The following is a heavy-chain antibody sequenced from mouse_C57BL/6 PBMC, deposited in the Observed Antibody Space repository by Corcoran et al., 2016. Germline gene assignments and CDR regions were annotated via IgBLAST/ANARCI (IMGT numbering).Heavy chain of an antibody. D-gene: IGHD1-1*01. CDR3: ARSGQRYYFDY. Sequence: QVQLQQSGPELVKPGASVKLSCKASGYTFTSYDINWVKQRPGQGLEWIGWIYPRDGSTKYNEKFKGQATLTVDTSSSTAYMELHSLTSEDAAVYFWARSGQRYYFDYWGQGTTLTVSS. V-gene: IGHV1-85*01. J-gene: IGHJ2*01. CDR2: IYPRDGST. CDR1: GYTFTSYD.